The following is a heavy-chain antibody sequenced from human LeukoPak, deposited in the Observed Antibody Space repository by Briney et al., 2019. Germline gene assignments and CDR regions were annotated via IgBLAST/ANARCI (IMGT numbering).Heavy chain of an antibody. D-gene: IGHD1-1*01. J-gene: IGHJ5*02. CDR2: IYYSGST. Sequence: SETLSLTCTVSGGSISSSTYYWGWIRQPPGKGLEWIGSIYYSGSTYYNPSLKSRVTISVDTSKNQFSLKLSSVTAADTAVYYCARPVPSRLGWFDPWGQGTLVTVSS. CDR1: GGSISSSTYY. CDR3: ARPVPSRLGWFDP. V-gene: IGHV4-39*01.